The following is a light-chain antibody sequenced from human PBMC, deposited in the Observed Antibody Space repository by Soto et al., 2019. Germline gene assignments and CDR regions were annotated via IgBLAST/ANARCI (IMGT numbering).Light chain of an antibody. J-gene: IGLJ2*01. CDR3: SLYTSSSPVV. CDR2: DVS. V-gene: IGLV2-14*01. CDR1: SSDVGGYNY. Sequence: QSALTQPASVSGSPGQSITISCTGTSSDVGGYNYVSWYQQHPGKAPKLMIYDVSNRPSGVSNRFSGSKSGNTASLTISGLQAEDGGYYYWSLYTSSSPVVFGGGTKLTVL.